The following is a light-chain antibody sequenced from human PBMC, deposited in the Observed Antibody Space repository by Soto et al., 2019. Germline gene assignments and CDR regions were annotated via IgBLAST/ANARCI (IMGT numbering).Light chain of an antibody. CDR2: GAS. CDR1: QSVSST. CDR3: QQHNNWPPWT. Sequence: EIVLTQSPATLSVSPGARATLSCSATQSVSSTLAWYQQKPGQAPRLLIYGASTRATGITDRFSGSGSVTEFTPTITGLQSEDFAVYYGQQHNNWPPWTFGHGSMVLSK. J-gene: IGKJ1*01. V-gene: IGKV3-15*01.